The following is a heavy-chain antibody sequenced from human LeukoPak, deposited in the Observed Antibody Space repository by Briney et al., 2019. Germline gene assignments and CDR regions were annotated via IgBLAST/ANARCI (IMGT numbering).Heavy chain of an antibody. CDR2: IKQDGSEK. V-gene: IGHV3-7*01. J-gene: IGHJ4*02. D-gene: IGHD6-19*01. Sequence: GGSLRLSCAAPGFTFSSFNMNWVRQAPGKGLEWVANIKQDGSEKYYVDSVKGRFTIPRDNAKNSLYLQMNSLRGEDTAVYYCARVGSGWSLDYWGQGTLVTVSS. CDR3: ARVGSGWSLDY. CDR1: GFTFSSFN.